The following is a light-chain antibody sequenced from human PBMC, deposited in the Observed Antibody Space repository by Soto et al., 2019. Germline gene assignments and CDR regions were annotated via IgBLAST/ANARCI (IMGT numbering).Light chain of an antibody. CDR3: HQYGSSGT. CDR1: QSVSNNY. CDR2: GSA. Sequence: EIVLTQSPGTLSLSPGERATLSCSASQSVSNNYLAWYQQKPGQAARLLIYGSANRATGIPDSFSGSEPRTDITPTLSRLQPEDFAVYYCHQYGSSGTLGQGTKVDIK. J-gene: IGKJ1*01. V-gene: IGKV3-20*01.